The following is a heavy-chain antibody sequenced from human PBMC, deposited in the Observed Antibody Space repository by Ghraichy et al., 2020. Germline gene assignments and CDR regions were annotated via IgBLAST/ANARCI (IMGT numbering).Heavy chain of an antibody. CDR2: INYSGTT. J-gene: IGHJ6*02. Sequence: SETLSLTCTVSGGSISSSSFYWGWIRQPPGKGPEWIGSINYSGTTYFNASLQGRVSISVDTSKNHFSLKLSSVTAADTAVYYCAGLMGYCSGESCYGHYAMDVWGQGTTVTVSS. CDR3: AGLMGYCSGESCYGHYAMDV. D-gene: IGHD2-15*01. CDR1: GGSISSSSFY. V-gene: IGHV4-39*02.